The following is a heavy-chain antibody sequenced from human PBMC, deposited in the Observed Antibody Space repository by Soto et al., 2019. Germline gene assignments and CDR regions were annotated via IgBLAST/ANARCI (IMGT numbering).Heavy chain of an antibody. V-gene: IGHV4-4*07. CDR3: ARGMTPPGAPAWYYFDS. D-gene: IGHD2-8*02. J-gene: IGHJ4*02. Sequence: QVQLQESGPGLMKPSETLSRTCTVSGASITGSFFWSWIRQPAGQGREWIGRFSLSGTTNYNPSLRSRVTMSADVSTNQFSLRLTSGTAADTALYYCARGMTPPGAPAWYYFDSWGQGTLVTVSS. CDR1: GASITGSFF. CDR2: FSLSGTT.